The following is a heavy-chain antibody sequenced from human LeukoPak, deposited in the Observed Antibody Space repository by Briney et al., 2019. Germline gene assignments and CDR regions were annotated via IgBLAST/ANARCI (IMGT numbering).Heavy chain of an antibody. CDR2: IKSKTDGGTT. CDR1: GFTFSNAW. D-gene: IGHD6-6*01. J-gene: IGHJ6*03. Sequence: PGGSLRLSCAASGFTFSNAWMSWVRQAPGKGLEWVGRIKSKTDGGTTDYAAPVKGRFTISRDDSKNTLYLQMNSLKTEDTAVYYCTTAPILRKQLVLPGYPDYYYYYMDVWGKGTTVTVSS. CDR3: TTAPILRKQLVLPGYPDYYYYYMDV. V-gene: IGHV3-15*01.